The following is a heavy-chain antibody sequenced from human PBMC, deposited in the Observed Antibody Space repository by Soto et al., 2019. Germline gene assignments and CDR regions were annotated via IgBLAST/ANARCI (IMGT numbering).Heavy chain of an antibody. V-gene: IGHV1-69*12. J-gene: IGHJ4*02. D-gene: IGHD3-16*01. CDR1: GGTFSSYA. CDR2: IIPIFGTA. CDR3: ARGQAGGGWGYYFDY. Sequence: QVQLVQSGAEVKKPGSSVTVSCKASGGTFSSYAIDWVRQAPGQGLEWMGGIIPIFGTADYAQKVQGRVTITAEESTSTAYMERRGWRSEDTAVYNGARGQAGGGWGYYFDYWGQGTLVPVSS.